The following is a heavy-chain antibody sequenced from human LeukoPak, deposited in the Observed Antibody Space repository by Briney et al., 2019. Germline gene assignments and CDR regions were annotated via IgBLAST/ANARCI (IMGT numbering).Heavy chain of an antibody. CDR3: ARQPSSQNFDY. V-gene: IGHV3-11*03. D-gene: IGHD6-13*01. CDR1: GFTFSDYY. CDR2: ISPSGRHT. J-gene: IGHJ4*02. Sequence: GGSLRLSCAASGFTFSDYYMSWIRQAPGKGLEWVSYISPSGRHTNYADSVKGRFTISRDNAKNSLYLQMNSLRAEDTAVYYCARQPSSQNFDYWGQGSLVTVSS.